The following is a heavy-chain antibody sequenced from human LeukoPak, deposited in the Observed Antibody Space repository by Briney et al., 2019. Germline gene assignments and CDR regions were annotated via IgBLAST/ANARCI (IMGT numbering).Heavy chain of an antibody. J-gene: IGHJ3*02. V-gene: IGHV3-30*18. CDR3: AKDSEGYYDSPIDI. Sequence: GGSLRLSCAASGFTFSSYGMHWVRQAPGKGLEWVAVISYDGSNKYYADSVKGRFTISGDNSKNTLYLQMNSLRAEDTAVYYCAKDSEGYYDSPIDIWGQGTMVTVSS. CDR2: ISYDGSNK. D-gene: IGHD3-22*01. CDR1: GFTFSSYG.